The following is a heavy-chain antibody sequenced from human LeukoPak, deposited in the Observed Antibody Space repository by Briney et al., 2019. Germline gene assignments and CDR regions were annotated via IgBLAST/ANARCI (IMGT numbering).Heavy chain of an antibody. CDR2: ISSSGGGK. Sequence: GGSLRLSCAASGFTFSTYAMSWVRQAPGKGLEWVSGISSSGGGKFYADSVKGRFTISRDKSKSTLYLQMNSLRAEDADEYYCAKDNADYPIYYFDSWGQGTLVTVSS. J-gene: IGHJ4*02. CDR1: GFTFSTYA. CDR3: AKDNADYPIYYFDS. D-gene: IGHD3-16*01. V-gene: IGHV3-23*01.